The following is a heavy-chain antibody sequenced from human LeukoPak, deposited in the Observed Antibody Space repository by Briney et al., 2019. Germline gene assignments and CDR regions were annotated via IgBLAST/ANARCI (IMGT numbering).Heavy chain of an antibody. CDR3: SRDLNWETY. D-gene: IGHD7-27*01. CDR1: GFTFNTYT. CDR2: IKTDGSQI. V-gene: IGHV3-7*01. Sequence: GGSLRLSCAASGFTFNTYTMNWVRQAPGKGLEWVANIKTDGSQIYYVDSVKGRFTISRDNAKNSLYLQMNGLRAEDTAVYYCSRDLNWETYWGQGTLVSVSS. J-gene: IGHJ4*02.